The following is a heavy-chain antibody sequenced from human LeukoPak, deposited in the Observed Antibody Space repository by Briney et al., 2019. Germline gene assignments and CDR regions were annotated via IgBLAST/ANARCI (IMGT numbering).Heavy chain of an antibody. CDR3: AREGPGGSSAYGSETLDY. CDR2: INPNSGGT. J-gene: IGHJ4*02. Sequence: GASVKVSCKASGYTFTGYYMHWVRQAPGQGLEWMGWINPNSGGTNYAQKFQGRVTMARDTSISTAYMELSRLRSDDTAVYYCAREGPGGSSAYGSETLDYWGQGTLVTVSS. V-gene: IGHV1-2*02. D-gene: IGHD3-10*01. CDR1: GYTFTGYY.